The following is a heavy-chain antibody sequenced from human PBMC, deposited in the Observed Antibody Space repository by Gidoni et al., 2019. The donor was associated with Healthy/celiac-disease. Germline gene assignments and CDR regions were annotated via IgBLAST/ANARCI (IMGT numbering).Heavy chain of an antibody. CDR1: GFNFSSYS. CDR3: ARGIDGYPAYFDY. J-gene: IGHJ4*02. Sequence: EVQLVESGEGWVQPGGSLSLFCAASGFNFSSYSMHWGRQVPGKGLEYVSAISSNWGSSYYADSVKGRFTISRDNSKISLYLQMGSLRAEDMAVYYCARGIDGYPAYFDYWGQGTLVTVSS. D-gene: IGHD5-12*01. CDR2: ISSNWGSS. V-gene: IGHV3-64*02.